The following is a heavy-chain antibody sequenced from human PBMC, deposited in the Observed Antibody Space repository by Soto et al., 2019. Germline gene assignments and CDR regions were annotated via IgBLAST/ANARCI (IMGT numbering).Heavy chain of an antibody. CDR3: ATLMIGVGASSAFDL. D-gene: IGHD1-26*01. CDR2: ISASGGST. J-gene: IGHJ3*01. Sequence: VQLLESGGGLVQPGGSLRLSCAASAFNFNSYSMTWVRQAQGKGLEWVSVISASGGSTWYADSVKGRFSISRDNSKNTLYLQMNSLRADDTALYYCATLMIGVGASSAFDLWGQGTMVTVSS. V-gene: IGHV3-23*01. CDR1: AFNFNSYS.